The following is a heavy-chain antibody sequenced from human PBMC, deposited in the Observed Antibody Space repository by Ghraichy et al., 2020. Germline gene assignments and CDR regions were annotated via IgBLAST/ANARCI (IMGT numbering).Heavy chain of an antibody. CDR2: ISSSSSYT. Sequence: GESLNISCAASGFTFSDYYMSWIRQAPGKGLEWVSYISSSSSYTNYADSVKGRFTISRDNAKNSLYLQMNSLRAEDTAVYYCARCGSYLAFDIWGQGTMVSVAS. V-gene: IGHV3-11*06. CDR1: GFTFSDYY. D-gene: IGHD1-26*01. CDR3: ARCGSYLAFDI. J-gene: IGHJ3*02.